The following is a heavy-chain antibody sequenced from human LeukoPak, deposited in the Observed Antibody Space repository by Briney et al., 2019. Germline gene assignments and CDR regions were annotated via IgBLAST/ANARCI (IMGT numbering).Heavy chain of an antibody. V-gene: IGHV1-69*06. CDR3: ASTLLMVGAPDY. Sequence: SVKVSCKASGGTFSSYAISWVRQAPGQGLEWMGGIIPIFGTANYAQKFQGRVTITADKSTSTTYMELSSLRSEDTAVYYCASTLLMVGAPDYWGQGTLVTVSS. CDR1: GGTFSSYA. J-gene: IGHJ4*02. D-gene: IGHD1-26*01. CDR2: IIPIFGTA.